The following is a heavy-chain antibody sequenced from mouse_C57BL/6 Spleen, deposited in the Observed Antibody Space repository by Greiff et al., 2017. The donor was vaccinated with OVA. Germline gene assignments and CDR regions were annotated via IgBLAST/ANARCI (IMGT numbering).Heavy chain of an antibody. Sequence: QVQLQQPGAELVKPGASVKLSCKASGYTFTSYWMHWVKQRPGQGLEWIGMIHPNSGSTNYNEKFKSKATLTVDKSSSTAYMQLSSLTSEDSAVYYCARRGYSNSYFDYWGQGTTLTVSS. D-gene: IGHD2-5*01. V-gene: IGHV1-64*01. CDR1: GYTFTSYW. CDR2: IHPNSGST. CDR3: ARRGYSNSYFDY. J-gene: IGHJ2*01.